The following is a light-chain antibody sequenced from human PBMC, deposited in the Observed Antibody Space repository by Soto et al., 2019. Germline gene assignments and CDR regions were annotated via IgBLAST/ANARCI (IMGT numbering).Light chain of an antibody. V-gene: IGKV3-15*01. J-gene: IGKJ2*01. CDR1: QSVSSN. CDR3: QQYNNWPMYT. CDR2: GAS. Sequence: EIVMTQSQATLSVSPGERATLSCRASQSVSSNLAWYQQKPSQSPRLLIYGASTRATGIPARFSGSGSGTEFTLTISSLQSEDFAVYYCQQYNNWPMYTFGQGTKLEIK.